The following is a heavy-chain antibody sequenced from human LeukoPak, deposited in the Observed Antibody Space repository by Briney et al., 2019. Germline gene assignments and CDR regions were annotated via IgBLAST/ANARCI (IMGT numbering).Heavy chain of an antibody. CDR3: ARDQLLWFGELLSNYYGMDV. Sequence: ASVKVSCTASGYTFTSYYMHWVRQAPGQGLEWMGIINPSGGSTSYAQKFQGRVTMTRDTSTSTVYMELSSLRSEDTAVYYCARDQLLWFGELLSNYYGMDVWGQGTTVTVSS. V-gene: IGHV1-46*01. J-gene: IGHJ6*02. CDR1: GYTFTSYY. CDR2: INPSGGST. D-gene: IGHD3-10*01.